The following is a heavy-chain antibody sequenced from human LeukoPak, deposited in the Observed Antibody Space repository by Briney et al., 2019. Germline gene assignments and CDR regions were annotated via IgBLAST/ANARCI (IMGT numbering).Heavy chain of an antibody. D-gene: IGHD3-22*01. Sequence: ATVKVSCKASGYTFSNYYVHWVRQAPGQGLEWMGIIKPRGGGTSYALKFQGRVTLTRDTSTSTAYMELSSLRSEDTAVYYCARDHFDSSGYHYLLGYFEHWGQGTLVTVSS. CDR3: ARDHFDSSGYHYLLGYFEH. CDR2: IKPRGGGT. V-gene: IGHV1-46*01. J-gene: IGHJ1*01. CDR1: GYTFSNYY.